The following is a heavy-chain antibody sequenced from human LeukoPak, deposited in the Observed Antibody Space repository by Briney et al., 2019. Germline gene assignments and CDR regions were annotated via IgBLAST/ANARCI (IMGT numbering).Heavy chain of an antibody. D-gene: IGHD2-8*02. J-gene: IGHJ4*02. V-gene: IGHV3-53*01. CDR1: GFIVSSNC. CDR3: ARAAVGYDRSRYIDY. Sequence: PGGPLRLSCAASGFIVSSNCMSWVRQAPGEGLEWVSVILRDGTTHYADPVKGRFTISRDNSKNALYLHMNSLRADDTAVYYCARAAVGYDRSRYIDYWGQGTLVTVSS. CDR2: ILRDGTT.